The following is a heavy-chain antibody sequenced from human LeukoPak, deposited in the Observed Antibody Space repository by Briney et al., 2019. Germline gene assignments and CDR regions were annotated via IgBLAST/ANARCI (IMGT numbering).Heavy chain of an antibody. CDR1: GGSISSHY. CDR2: IYYSGST. Sequence: SETLSLTCTVSGGSISSHYWSWIRQPPGKGLEWIGYIYYSGSTNYNPSLKSRVTISVDTSKNQFSLKLSSVTAADTAVYYCARQPWGHTVSGDYYYGMDVWGQGTTVTVSS. D-gene: IGHD3-16*01. J-gene: IGHJ6*02. V-gene: IGHV4-59*11. CDR3: ARQPWGHTVSGDYYYGMDV.